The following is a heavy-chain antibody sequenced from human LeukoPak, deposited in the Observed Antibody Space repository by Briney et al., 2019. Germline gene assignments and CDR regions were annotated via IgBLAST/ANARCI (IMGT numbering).Heavy chain of an antibody. CDR2: ISSSGRRK. Sequence: GGSLRLSCAVSGFTFSSYDMNWVRQAPGKGLEWIAYISSSGRRKSHAESVEGRFTISRDNARNTLFLQMDSLRVGDTAVYYCAELGITMIGGVWGKGTTVTISS. J-gene: IGHJ6*04. V-gene: IGHV3-48*03. CDR3: AELGITMIGGV. D-gene: IGHD3-10*02. CDR1: GFTFSSYD.